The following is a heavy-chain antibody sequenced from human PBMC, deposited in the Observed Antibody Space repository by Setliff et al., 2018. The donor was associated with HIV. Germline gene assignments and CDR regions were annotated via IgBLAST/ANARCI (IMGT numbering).Heavy chain of an antibody. V-gene: IGHV1-69*01. CDR1: DDPISSYS. J-gene: IGHJ6*02. CDR2: IIPIFNTA. CDR3: ARGSGGYCSGGSCYFGFGLAL. D-gene: IGHD2-15*01. Sequence: TCYVTDDPISSYSITWVRQAPGQGLEWMGGIIPIFNTANYAQKFQGRVTITADESTSTAYMELSSLGSEDTAVYYCARGSGGYCSGGSCYFGFGLALWGQGTTVTVSS.